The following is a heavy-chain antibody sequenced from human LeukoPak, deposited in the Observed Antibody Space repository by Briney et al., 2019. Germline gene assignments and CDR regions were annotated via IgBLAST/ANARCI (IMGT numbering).Heavy chain of an antibody. CDR2: ITDSGSGT. V-gene: IGHV3-23*01. CDR3: AKNLLGSESFSWYFDL. Sequence: GGSLRLSCAASGFTFTSYAMSWLRQAPGKGLEWGSSITDSGSGTCYADSVKGRFTMSRDNSKNTLYLQMNSLRAEDTAVYYCAKNLLGSESFSWYFDLWGRGTLVTVSS. J-gene: IGHJ2*01. D-gene: IGHD1-26*01. CDR1: GFTFTSYA.